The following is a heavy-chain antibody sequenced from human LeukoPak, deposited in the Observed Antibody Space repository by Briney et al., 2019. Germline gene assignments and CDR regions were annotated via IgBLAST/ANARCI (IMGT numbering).Heavy chain of an antibody. CDR3: AKDMSGSYWGYFDY. V-gene: IGHV3-9*01. D-gene: IGHD1-26*01. CDR2: ISWNSGSI. CDR1: GFTFDDYA. J-gene: IGHJ4*02. Sequence: SLRLSCAASGFTFDDYAMHWVRQAPGKGLEWVSGISWNSGSIGYADSVKGRFTISRGNAKNSLYLQMNSLRAEDTALYYCAKDMSGSYWGYFDYWGQGTLVTVSS.